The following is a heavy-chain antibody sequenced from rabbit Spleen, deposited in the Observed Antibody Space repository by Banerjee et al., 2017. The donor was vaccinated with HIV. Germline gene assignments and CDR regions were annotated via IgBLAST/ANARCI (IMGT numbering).Heavy chain of an antibody. V-gene: IGHV1S45*01. CDR1: GFSFSDRDV. CDR2: INAVTGKA. Sequence: QEQLVESGGGLVQPAGSLTLTCKASGFSFSDRDVMCWVRQAPGKGLEWIACINAVTGKAVYASWAKGRFTFSKTSSTTVTLQMTSLTAADTATYFCARNYVNAFDPWGPGTLVTVS. D-gene: IGHD1-1*01. J-gene: IGHJ2*01. CDR3: ARNYVNAFDP.